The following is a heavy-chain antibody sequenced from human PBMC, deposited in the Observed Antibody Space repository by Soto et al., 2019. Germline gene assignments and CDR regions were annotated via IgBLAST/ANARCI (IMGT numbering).Heavy chain of an antibody. Sequence: GGSLRLSCAASGFTFSSYAMSWVRQAPGKGLEWVSAISGSGGSTYYADSVKGRVTISRDNSKNTLYLQMNSLRAEDTAVYYCAKGAVADYYYYYYMDVWGKGTTVTVSS. CDR3: AKGAVADYYYYYYMDV. J-gene: IGHJ6*03. V-gene: IGHV3-23*01. D-gene: IGHD6-19*01. CDR1: GFTFSSYA. CDR2: ISGSGGST.